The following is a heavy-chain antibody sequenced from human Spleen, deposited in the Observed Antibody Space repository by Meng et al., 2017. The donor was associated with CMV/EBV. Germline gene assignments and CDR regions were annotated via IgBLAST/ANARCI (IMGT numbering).Heavy chain of an antibody. CDR2: ISSGGNTI. J-gene: IGHJ3*02. V-gene: IGHV3-11*04. Sequence: GESLKISCAASRFTFSDYYMTWIRQAPGKGLEWVSYISSGGNTIYSADSVKGRFAISRDNARNSLYLQMSSLRADDTAVYFCARGGSYYDSDDAVDIWGQGTMVTVSS. CDR3: ARGGSYYDSDDAVDI. CDR1: RFTFSDYY. D-gene: IGHD3-22*01.